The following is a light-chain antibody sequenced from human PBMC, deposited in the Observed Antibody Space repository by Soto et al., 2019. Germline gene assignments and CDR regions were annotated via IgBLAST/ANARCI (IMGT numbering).Light chain of an antibody. Sequence: DIQMTQSPSPLSASVGDRVTITFRASQSISSRLAWYQQKLGKAPKVLIYDASSLESGVPSRFSGSGSGTEFTLTISSLQPDDFATYYCQHYSSVWAFGQGTKVDI. CDR1: QSISSR. CDR3: QHYSSVWA. CDR2: DAS. V-gene: IGKV1-5*01. J-gene: IGKJ1*01.